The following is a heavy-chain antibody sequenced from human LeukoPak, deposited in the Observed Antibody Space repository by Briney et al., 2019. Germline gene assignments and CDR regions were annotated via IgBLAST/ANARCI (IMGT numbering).Heavy chain of an antibody. J-gene: IGHJ4*02. CDR2: INHSGST. V-gene: IGHV4-30-2*01. CDR3: ARGSWYYGY. D-gene: IGHD6-13*01. CDR1: GGSISSGGYY. Sequence: PSQTLSLTCTVSGGSISSGGYYWSWIRQPPGKGLEWIGEINHSGSTNYNPSLKSRVTISVDTSKNQFSLKLSSVTAADTAVYYRARGSWYYGYWGQGTLVTVSS.